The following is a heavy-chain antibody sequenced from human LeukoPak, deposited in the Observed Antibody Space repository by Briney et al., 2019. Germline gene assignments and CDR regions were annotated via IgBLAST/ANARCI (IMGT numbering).Heavy chain of an antibody. Sequence: GESLKISCKGSGYSFTSYWIGWVRQMPGKGLEWMGIIYPGDSDTRYSPSFQGQVTISADKSISTAYLQWSSLKASDTAMYYCARQRTLDKYSSSWYSGNYYYYGMDVWGQGTTVTAS. CDR2: IYPGDSDT. V-gene: IGHV5-51*01. CDR3: ARQRTLDKYSSSWYSGNYYYYGMDV. D-gene: IGHD6-13*01. J-gene: IGHJ6*02. CDR1: GYSFTSYW.